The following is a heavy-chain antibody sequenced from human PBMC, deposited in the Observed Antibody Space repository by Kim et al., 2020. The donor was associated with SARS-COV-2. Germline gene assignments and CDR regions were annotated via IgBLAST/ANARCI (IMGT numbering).Heavy chain of an antibody. Sequence: GGSLRLSCAASGFTFSSYARSWVRQAPGKGLEWVSAISGSGGSTYYADSVKGRFTISRDNSKNTLYLQMNSLRAEDTAVYYCAKAYRITIFEWGDGAFDIWGQGTMVTVSS. CDR2: ISGSGGST. J-gene: IGHJ3*02. CDR1: GFTFSSYA. D-gene: IGHD3-3*01. V-gene: IGHV3-23*01. CDR3: AKAYRITIFEWGDGAFDI.